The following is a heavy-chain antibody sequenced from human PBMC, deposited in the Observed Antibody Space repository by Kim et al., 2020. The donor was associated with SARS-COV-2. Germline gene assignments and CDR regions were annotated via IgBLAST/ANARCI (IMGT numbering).Heavy chain of an antibody. D-gene: IGHD4-17*01. CDR3: ASYDYGDGNY. Sequence: SETLSLTCTVSGGSISSSSYYWGWIRQPRGKGLEWIGSIYYSGSTYYNPSLKSRVTISVDTSKNQFSLKLSSVTAADTAVYYCASYDYGDGNYWGQGTLVTVSS. CDR2: IYYSGST. J-gene: IGHJ4*02. CDR1: GGSISSSSYY. V-gene: IGHV4-39*01.